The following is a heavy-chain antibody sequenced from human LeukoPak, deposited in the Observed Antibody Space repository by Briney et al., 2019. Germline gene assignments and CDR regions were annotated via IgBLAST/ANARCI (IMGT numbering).Heavy chain of an antibody. D-gene: IGHD3-3*01. CDR2: ISWNSGNI. CDR1: GFTFDDYA. CDR3: AKGTYYDFWRGYSFDP. V-gene: IGHV3-9*03. Sequence: GGSLRLSCAASGFTFDDYAMHWVRQAPGKGLEWVSGISWNSGNIGYADSVKGRFTISRDNAKKSLYLQMNSLRAEDMALYYCAKGTYYDFWRGYSFDPWGQGTLVTASS. J-gene: IGHJ5*02.